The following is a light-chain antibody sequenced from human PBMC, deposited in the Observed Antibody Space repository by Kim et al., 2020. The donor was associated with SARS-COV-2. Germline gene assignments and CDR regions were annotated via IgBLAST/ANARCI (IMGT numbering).Light chain of an antibody. J-gene: IGLJ2*01. CDR3: QAWDSSTAV. V-gene: IGLV3-1*01. Sequence: YELTQPPSVSASPGQTASITCSGDKLGDKYACWYQQKPGQSPVMVIYQNNKRPSWIPERFSGSTSGNAATLTISGTQAVDEADYYCQAWDSSTAVFGGG. CDR2: QNN. CDR1: KLGDKY.